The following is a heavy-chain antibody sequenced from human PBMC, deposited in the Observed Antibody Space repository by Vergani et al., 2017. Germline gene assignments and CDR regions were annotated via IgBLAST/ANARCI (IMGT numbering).Heavy chain of an antibody. CDR3: ARQGAKITFGGVKY. D-gene: IGHD3-16*01. V-gene: IGHV4-39*01. J-gene: IGHJ4*02. CDR1: GGSISSSSYY. CDR2: IYYSGST. Sequence: QLQLQESGPGLVKPSETLSLTCTVSGGSISSSSYYWGWIRQPPGKGLEWIGSIYYSGSTYYNPSLKSRVTISVDTSKNQFSLKLSSVTAADTAVYYCARQGAKITFGGVKYWGQGTLVTVSS.